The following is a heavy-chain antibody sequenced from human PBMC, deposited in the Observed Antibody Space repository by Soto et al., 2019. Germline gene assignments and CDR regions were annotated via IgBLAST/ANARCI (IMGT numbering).Heavy chain of an antibody. V-gene: IGHV3-23*01. CDR3: QDFPGSGRNWFDP. D-gene: IGHD3-10*01. J-gene: IGHJ5*02. Sequence: GGSLRLSCAASGFTFSSYAMSWVRQAPGQGLEWVSAITPSGTNTYYADSVKGRFSISRDNSKNTLYLQMNSLRAEDTAIYYCQDFPGSGRNWFDPWGQGSLVTVSA. CDR1: GFTFSSYA. CDR2: ITPSGTNT.